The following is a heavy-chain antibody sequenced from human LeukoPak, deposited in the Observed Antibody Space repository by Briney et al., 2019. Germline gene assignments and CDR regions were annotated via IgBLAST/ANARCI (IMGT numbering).Heavy chain of an antibody. D-gene: IGHD6-19*01. CDR3: ARSSSGWPLYFDC. CDR2: INPKSGGT. CDR1: GYTFTDYN. Sequence: GASVKVSCKASGYTFTDYNLHWVRQAPGEGGEWMGWINPKSGGTKFAQKHQGGVTMTADTSIDTAYLELSNLKSDDTAIYYCARSSSGWPLYFDCWGQGTLVTVSS. J-gene: IGHJ4*02. V-gene: IGHV1-2*02.